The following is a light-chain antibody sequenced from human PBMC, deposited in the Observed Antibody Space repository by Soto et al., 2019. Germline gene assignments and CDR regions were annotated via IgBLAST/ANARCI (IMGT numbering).Light chain of an antibody. V-gene: IGLV2-14*01. CDR3: SSYTSSSTIYV. Sequence: QSVLTQPASVSGSPGQSITISCTGTSSDVGGYNYVSWYQQHPGKAPKLMIYKVSNRPSGVSNRFSGSKSGNTASLTISGLQAEDEADYYCSSYTSSSTIYVFGTGTKLTVL. CDR1: SSDVGGYNY. CDR2: KVS. J-gene: IGLJ1*01.